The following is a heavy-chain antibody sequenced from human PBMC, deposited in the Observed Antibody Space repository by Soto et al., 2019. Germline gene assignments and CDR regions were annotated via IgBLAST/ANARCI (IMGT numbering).Heavy chain of an antibody. CDR1: GGTFSSYA. V-gene: IGHV1-69*01. CDR2: IIPIFGTA. Sequence: QVQLMQSGAEVKKPGSSVKVSCKASGGTFSSYAISWVRQAPGQGLEWMGGIIPIFGTANYAQKFQGRVTITADESTSTAYMELSSLRSEDTAVYYCASARPYSSSWYGGYFDYWGQGTLVTVSS. CDR3: ASARPYSSSWYGGYFDY. J-gene: IGHJ4*02. D-gene: IGHD6-13*01.